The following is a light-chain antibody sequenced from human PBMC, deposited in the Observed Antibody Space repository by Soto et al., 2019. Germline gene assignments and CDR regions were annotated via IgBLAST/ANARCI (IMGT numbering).Light chain of an antibody. V-gene: IGKV1-5*03. CDR2: EAS. CDR3: QQYNNNWT. CDR1: QSISTW. J-gene: IGKJ1*01. Sequence: DIQMTQSPSTLSASVGDRVTITCRASQSISTWLAWYQQKPGKAPKLLIYEASSLKSGVPSRFSGSGSGTDFTITITRLQHDDFATYYCQQYNNNWTFGQGTKVEIK.